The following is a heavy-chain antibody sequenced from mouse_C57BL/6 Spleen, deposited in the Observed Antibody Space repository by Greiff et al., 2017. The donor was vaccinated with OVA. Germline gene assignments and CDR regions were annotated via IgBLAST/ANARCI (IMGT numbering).Heavy chain of an antibody. CDR3: ASSYYSNYEYYAMDY. Sequence: EVHLVESGGGLVKPGGSLKLSCAASGFTFSDYGMHWVRQAPEKGLEWVAYISSGSSTIYYADTVKGRFTISRDNAKNTLFLQMTSLRSEDTAMYYCASSYYSNYEYYAMDYWGQGTSVTVSS. J-gene: IGHJ4*01. CDR2: ISSGSSTI. CDR1: GFTFSDYG. V-gene: IGHV5-17*01. D-gene: IGHD2-5*01.